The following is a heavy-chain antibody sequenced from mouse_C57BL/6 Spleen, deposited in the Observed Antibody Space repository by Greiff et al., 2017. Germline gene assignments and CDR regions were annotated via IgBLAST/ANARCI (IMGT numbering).Heavy chain of an antibody. CDR2: FSSCSSTI. Sequence: VQGVESGGGLVKPGGSLKLSCAASGFTFSDYGMHWVRQAPEKGLEWVAYFSSCSSTIYYDNTVKGRFTISRDNAKTTLFLQMTSLRSEDTAMYYCARYYGSSYAMDYWGQGTSVTVSS. CDR1: GFTFSDYG. CDR3: ARYYGSSYAMDY. V-gene: IGHV5-17*01. J-gene: IGHJ4*01. D-gene: IGHD1-1*01.